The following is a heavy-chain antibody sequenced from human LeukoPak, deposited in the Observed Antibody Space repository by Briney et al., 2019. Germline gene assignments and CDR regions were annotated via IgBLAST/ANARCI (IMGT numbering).Heavy chain of an antibody. V-gene: IGHV3-7*03. CDR2: INEDGSEK. J-gene: IGHJ4*02. CDR3: ASGGHLDW. D-gene: IGHD3-16*01. Sequence: GGSLRLSCAASGFTVSSSYMSWVRQAPGKGLQWVANINEDGSEKHYVDSVKGRFTISRDNAENSLYLQMNSLRAEDTAVYYCASGGHLDWWGQGALVTVAS. CDR1: GFTVSSSY.